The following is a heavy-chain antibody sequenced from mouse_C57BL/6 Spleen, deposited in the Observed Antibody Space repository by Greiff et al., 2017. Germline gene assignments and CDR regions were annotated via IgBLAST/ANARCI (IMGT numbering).Heavy chain of an antibody. Sequence: QVQLQQPGAELVKPGASVKLSCKASGYTFTSYWMHWVKQRPGRGLEWIGRIAPNSGGTKYNEKFKSKATLTVDKPSSTAYMQLSSLTAEDSAVYYCARQAYYSNYKYFDYWGQGTTLTFSS. V-gene: IGHV1-72*01. CDR2: IAPNSGGT. CDR3: ARQAYYSNYKYFDY. CDR1: GYTFTSYW. J-gene: IGHJ2*01. D-gene: IGHD2-5*01.